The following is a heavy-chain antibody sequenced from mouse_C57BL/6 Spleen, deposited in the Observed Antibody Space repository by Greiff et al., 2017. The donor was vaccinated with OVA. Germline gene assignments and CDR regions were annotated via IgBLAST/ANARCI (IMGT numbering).Heavy chain of an antibody. Sequence: QVQLKQSGPELVKPGASVKISCKASGYTFTDYYINWVKQRPGQGLEWIGWIFPGSGSTYYNEKFKGKATLTVDKSSSTAYMLLSSLTSEDSAVYFCARERGRGSSHAWFAYWGQGTLVTVSA. CDR1: GYTFTDYY. V-gene: IGHV1-75*01. D-gene: IGHD1-1*01. J-gene: IGHJ3*01. CDR3: ARERGRGSSHAWFAY. CDR2: IFPGSGST.